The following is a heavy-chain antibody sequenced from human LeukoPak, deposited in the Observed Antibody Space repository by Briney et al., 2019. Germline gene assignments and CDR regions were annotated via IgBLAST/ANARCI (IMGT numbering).Heavy chain of an antibody. V-gene: IGHV1-18*01. CDR1: GYTFTSYD. CDR2: ISAYNGNT. CDR3: ARDYCSGGSCYSGHDY. J-gene: IGHJ4*02. Sequence: ASVKVSCKASGYTFTSYDINWVRQATGQGLEWMGWISAYNGNTNYAQKLQGRVTMTTDTSTSTAYMELRSLRSDDTAVYYCARDYCSGGSCYSGHDYWGQGTLVTVSS. D-gene: IGHD2-15*01.